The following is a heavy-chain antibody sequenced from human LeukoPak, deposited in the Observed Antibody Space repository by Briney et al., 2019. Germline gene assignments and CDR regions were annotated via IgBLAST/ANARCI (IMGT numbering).Heavy chain of an antibody. Sequence: SETLSLTCAVYGGSFSGYYWSWIRQPPGKGLEWIGEINHSGSTNYNPSLKSRVTISVDTSKNQFSLKLSSVTAADTAVYYCARTVGGSXXXCLSYWGQGTLVTVSS. CDR2: INHSGST. CDR1: GGSFSGYY. CDR3: ARTVGGSXXXCLSY. J-gene: IGHJ4*02. D-gene: IGHD1-26*01. V-gene: IGHV4-34*01.